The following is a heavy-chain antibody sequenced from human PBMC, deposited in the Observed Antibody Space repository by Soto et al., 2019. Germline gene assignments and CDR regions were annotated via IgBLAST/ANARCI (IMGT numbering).Heavy chain of an antibody. D-gene: IGHD6-13*01. V-gene: IGHV4-39*01. CDR3: ARLGNAASGMRPFDY. J-gene: IGHJ4*02. CDR1: GGSTSSSNYY. CDR2: IYYSGST. Sequence: SETLSLTCTVSGGSTSSSNYYWGWIRQPPGKGLEWIGSIYYSGSTYYNPSLKSRLTISVDTSKNQFSLKLSSVTAADTAVFYCARLGNAASGMRPFDYWGQGTLVT.